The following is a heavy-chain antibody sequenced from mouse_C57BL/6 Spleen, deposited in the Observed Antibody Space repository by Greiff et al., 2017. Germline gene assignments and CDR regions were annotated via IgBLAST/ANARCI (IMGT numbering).Heavy chain of an antibody. Sequence: QVQLQQSGAELVKPGASVKLSCKASGYTFTEYTIHWVKQRSGQGLEWIGWFYPGSGSRKYKEKFKDKATLTADKSSSTVYMELSRLTSEDSAVYFCARHEVRLRRGDNAMDYWGQGTSVTVSS. CDR1: GYTFTEYT. CDR3: ARHEVRLRRGDNAMDY. CDR2: FYPGSGSR. D-gene: IGHD2-2*01. V-gene: IGHV1-62-2*01. J-gene: IGHJ4*01.